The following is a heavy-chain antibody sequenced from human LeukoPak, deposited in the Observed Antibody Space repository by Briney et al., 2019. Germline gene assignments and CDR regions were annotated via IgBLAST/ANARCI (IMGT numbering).Heavy chain of an antibody. D-gene: IGHD2-15*01. J-gene: IGHJ3*02. CDR2: INHSGST. V-gene: IGHV4-34*01. Sequence: PSETLSLTCAVYGGSFSGYYWSWIRQPPGKGLEWIGEINHSGSTNYNPSLKSRVTISVDTSKNQFSLKLSSVTAADTAVYYCARGPCSGGSCYSGGAFGIWGQGTMVTVSS. CDR3: ARGPCSGGSCYSGGAFGI. CDR1: GGSFSGYY.